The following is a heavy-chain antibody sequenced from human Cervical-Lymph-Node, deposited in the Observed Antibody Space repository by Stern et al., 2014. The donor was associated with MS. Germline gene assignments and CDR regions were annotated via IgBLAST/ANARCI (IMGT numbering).Heavy chain of an antibody. CDR2: VSSSRSTI. CDR3: ARANYDFWSGNSSFQRYYYGMDV. CDR1: GFTFSSYS. J-gene: IGHJ6*02. V-gene: IGHV3-48*02. Sequence: VQLEESGGGLVQPGGTLRLSCAASGFTFSSYSLNWVRQAPGRGLEWISYVSSSRSTIYSHDPVKGRYTISRDNGKNSLYLQMNSLRDEDTAVYYCARANYDFWSGNSSFQRYYYGMDVWGQGTTVTVSS. D-gene: IGHD3-3*01.